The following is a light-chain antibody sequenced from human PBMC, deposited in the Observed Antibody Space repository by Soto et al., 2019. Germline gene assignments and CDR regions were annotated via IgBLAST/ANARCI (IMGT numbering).Light chain of an antibody. J-gene: IGLJ2*01. CDR3: SSYTSSSTHVV. CDR1: SSNVGGYNY. Sequence: QPVLTQPASVSGSPGQSITISCTGTSSNVGGYNYVSWYQQHPGTAPKLMIYEVSNRPSGVSNRFSGSKSGNTSSLTISGLQAEDEADYYCSSYTSSSTHVVFGVGTKLTVL. V-gene: IGLV2-14*01. CDR2: EVS.